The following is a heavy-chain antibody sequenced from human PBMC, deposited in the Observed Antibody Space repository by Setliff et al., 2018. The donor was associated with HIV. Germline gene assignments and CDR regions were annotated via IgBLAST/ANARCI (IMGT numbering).Heavy chain of an antibody. CDR1: GGSISSGSYY. CDR2: IYTSGST. D-gene: IGHD2-2*01. J-gene: IGHJ5*02. CDR3: AIGTGWPNWFDP. V-gene: IGHV4-61*09. Sequence: SETLSLTCTVSGGSISSGSYYWSWIRQPAGKGLEWIGHIYTSGSTKYNPSLKSRVTISVDTSKNQFSLKLSSVTAADTAVYYCAIGTGWPNWFDPWGQGTLVTVSS.